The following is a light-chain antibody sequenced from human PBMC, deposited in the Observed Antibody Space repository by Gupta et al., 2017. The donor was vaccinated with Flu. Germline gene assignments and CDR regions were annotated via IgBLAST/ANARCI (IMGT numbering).Light chain of an antibody. CDR3: QSSPVRTSAHGV. CDR1: ASNIGAGFD. Sequence: QSVLTQPPSVSGAPVEKITISCAGGASNIGAGFDVHWYQTIPGADPQLIIDNNNKRPSGFHARFACDTYCHYAYLAPNRRQAEDEADDSYQSSPVRTSAHGVVGTGTKLTVL. CDR2: NNN. V-gene: IGLV1-40*01. J-gene: IGLJ1*01.